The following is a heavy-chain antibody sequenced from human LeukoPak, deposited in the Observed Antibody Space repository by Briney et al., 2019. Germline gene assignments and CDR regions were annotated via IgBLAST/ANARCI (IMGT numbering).Heavy chain of an antibody. CDR1: GFTFSSYE. D-gene: IGHD2/OR15-2a*01. Sequence: PGGSLGLSCAASGFTFSSYEMNWVRQAPGKGLEWVSYISSSGSTIYYADSVKGRFTISRDNSKNTLYLQMNSLRAEDTAVYYCARDFQTPDYFSGLLDYWGQGTLVTVSS. V-gene: IGHV3-48*03. J-gene: IGHJ4*02. CDR3: ARDFQTPDYFSGLLDY. CDR2: ISSSGSTI.